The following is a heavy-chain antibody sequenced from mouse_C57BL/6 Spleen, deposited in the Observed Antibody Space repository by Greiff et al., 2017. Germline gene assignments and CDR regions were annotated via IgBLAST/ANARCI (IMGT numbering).Heavy chain of an antibody. V-gene: IGHV1-66*01. J-gene: IGHJ1*03. D-gene: IGHD1-1*01. Sequence: QVQLKQSGPELVKPGASVKISCKASGYSFTSYYIHWVKQRPGQGLEWIGWIYPGSGNTKYNEKFKGKATLTADTSSSTAYMQLSSLTSEDSAVYYCARSSSITTVVDWYFDVWGTGTTVTVYS. CDR2: IYPGSGNT. CDR3: ARSSSITTVVDWYFDV. CDR1: GYSFTSYY.